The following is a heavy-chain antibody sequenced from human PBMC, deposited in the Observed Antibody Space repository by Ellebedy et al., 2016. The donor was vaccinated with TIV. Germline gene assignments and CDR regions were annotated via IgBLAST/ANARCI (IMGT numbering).Heavy chain of an antibody. CDR2: IHTSGSS. J-gene: IGHJ6*02. V-gene: IGHV4-4*07. CDR1: GGSISNDY. Sequence: MPSETLSLTCTVSGGSISNDYWSWIRQPAGKGLEWIGRIHTSGSSNYNPSLKSRVTMSVDTSKNQISLRLTSVTAADTAVYYCARNEVGITSYGMDVWGQGTTVTVSS. CDR3: ARNEVGITSYGMDV. D-gene: IGHD1-26*01.